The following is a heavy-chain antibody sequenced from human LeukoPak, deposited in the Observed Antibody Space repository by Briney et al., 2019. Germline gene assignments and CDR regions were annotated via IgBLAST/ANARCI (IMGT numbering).Heavy chain of an antibody. CDR3: ASGSGSYRTPYYYMDV. D-gene: IGHD3-10*01. J-gene: IGHJ6*03. V-gene: IGHV3-53*01. Sequence: PGGSLRLSCAASGFTVSSNYMSWVRQAPGKGLEWVSVIYSGGSTYYADSVKGRFTISRDNSKNTLYPQMNSLRAGDTAVYYCASGSGSYRTPYYYMDVWGTGTTVTVSS. CDR1: GFTVSSNY. CDR2: IYSGGST.